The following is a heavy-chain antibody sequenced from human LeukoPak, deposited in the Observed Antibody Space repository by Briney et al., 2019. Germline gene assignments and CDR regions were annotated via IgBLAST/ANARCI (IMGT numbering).Heavy chain of an antibody. CDR2: ISDSGGST. CDR3: AKDEWLVRSFDY. Sequence: GGSLRLSCAASGFSFSSYAMSWVRQAPGKGLEWVSGISDSGGSTYYADSVKGRFAISRDNSKNTLYLQMNSLRAEDTAVYYCAKDEWLVRSFDYWGQGTLVTVSS. CDR1: GFSFSSYA. D-gene: IGHD6-19*01. J-gene: IGHJ4*02. V-gene: IGHV3-23*01.